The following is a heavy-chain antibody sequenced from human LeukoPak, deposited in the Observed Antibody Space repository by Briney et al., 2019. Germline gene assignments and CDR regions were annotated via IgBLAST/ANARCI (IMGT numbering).Heavy chain of an antibody. J-gene: IGHJ3*02. D-gene: IGHD3-9*01. CDR2: INHSGST. Sequence: GSLRLSCAASGFTFSSYWMTWVRQPPGKGLEWIGEINHSGSTNYNPSLKSRVTISVDTSKNQFSLKLSSVTAADTAVYYCARARPRYFDWLLADAFDIWGQGTMVTVSS. CDR3: ARARPRYFDWLLADAFDI. CDR1: GFTFSSYW. V-gene: IGHV4-34*01.